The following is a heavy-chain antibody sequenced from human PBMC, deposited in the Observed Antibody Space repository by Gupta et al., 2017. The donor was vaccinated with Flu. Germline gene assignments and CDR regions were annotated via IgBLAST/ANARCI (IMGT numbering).Heavy chain of an antibody. D-gene: IGHD3-10*01. Sequence: GFTFSNCGMHWVRQAPGKGLEWVAVISYDGSNRYYADSVKGRFTISRDNSKSTLYLEMNSLRAEDTAVYYCAKKDGYGSGSYPWFAPGGQGT. J-gene: IGHJ5*02. V-gene: IGHV3-30*18. CDR3: AKKDGYGSGSYPWFAP. CDR2: ISYDGSNR. CDR1: GFTFSNCG.